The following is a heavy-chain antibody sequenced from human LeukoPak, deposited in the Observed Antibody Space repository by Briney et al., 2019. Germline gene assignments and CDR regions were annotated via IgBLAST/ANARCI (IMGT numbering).Heavy chain of an antibody. CDR1: GFTYNRYT. J-gene: IGHJ4*02. D-gene: IGHD3-3*01. CDR3: AREIWPGWDDFCRLGF. Sequence: GGPLRLSCDASGFTYNRYTIHWARQAPGEGLEWVSSISSSSNYVQYADSVNGRFSISRVNAKNSLYLQLNSLSAEDTAVYDCAREIWPGWDDFCRLGFWGQGNLVSVSS. CDR2: ISSSSNYV. V-gene: IGHV3-21*01.